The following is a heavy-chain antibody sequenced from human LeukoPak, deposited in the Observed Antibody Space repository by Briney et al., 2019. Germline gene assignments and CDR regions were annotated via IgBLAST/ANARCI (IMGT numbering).Heavy chain of an antibody. CDR3: ARGYYDILTGYNWFDP. CDR1: GYSFTSYW. V-gene: IGHV5-51*01. D-gene: IGHD3-9*01. Sequence: GESLMISCKGSGYSFTSYWIGWVRQMPGKGLEWMGIIYPGDSDTRYSPSFQGQVTISADKSISTAYLQWSSLKASDTAMYYCARGYYDILTGYNWFDPWGQGTLVTVSS. J-gene: IGHJ5*02. CDR2: IYPGDSDT.